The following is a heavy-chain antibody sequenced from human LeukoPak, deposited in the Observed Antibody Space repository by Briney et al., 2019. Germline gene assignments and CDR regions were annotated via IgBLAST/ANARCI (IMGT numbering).Heavy chain of an antibody. Sequence: PSETLSLTCAVYGGSFTGYYLNWIRQPPGKGLEWIGEINHSGSTTYIPSLNMRGTITIDTSNNQFSLKLRTMMAAETAVYYCARGSKMLGYNWFDPWGQGTLVTVSS. CDR3: ARGSKMLGYNWFDP. V-gene: IGHV4-34*01. D-gene: IGHD1-26*01. CDR2: INHSGST. CDR1: GGSFTGYY. J-gene: IGHJ5*02.